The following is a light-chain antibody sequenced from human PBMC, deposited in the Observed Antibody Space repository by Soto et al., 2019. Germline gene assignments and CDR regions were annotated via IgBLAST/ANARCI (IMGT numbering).Light chain of an antibody. Sequence: ENVLTQSPGTLSLSPGERATLSCRASQSSTSSYLAWYQHKPGQAPRLLIYGSSNRATGIPDRFSGSGSGTDFTLTISRLEPEDFAVYYCQQYGGSPPITFGQGTRLEI. CDR1: QSSTSSY. CDR3: QQYGGSPPIT. J-gene: IGKJ5*01. V-gene: IGKV3-20*01. CDR2: GSS.